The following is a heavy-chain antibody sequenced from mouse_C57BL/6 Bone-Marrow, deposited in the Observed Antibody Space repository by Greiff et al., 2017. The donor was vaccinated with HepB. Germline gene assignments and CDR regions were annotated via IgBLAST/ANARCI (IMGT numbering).Heavy chain of an antibody. CDR3: ARRGPIAMDY. V-gene: IGHV5-12*01. CDR1: GFTFSDYY. J-gene: IGHJ4*01. CDR2: ISNGGGST. D-gene: IGHD2-12*01. Sequence: EVKLQESGGGLVQPGGSLKLSCAASGFTFSDYYMYWVRQTPEKRLEWVAYISNGGGSTYYPDTVKGRFTISRDNAKNTLYLQMSRLKSEDTAMYYCARRGPIAMDYWGQGTSVTVSS.